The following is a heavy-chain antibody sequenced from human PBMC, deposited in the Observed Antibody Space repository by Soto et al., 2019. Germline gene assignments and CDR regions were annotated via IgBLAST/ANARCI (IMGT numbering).Heavy chain of an antibody. D-gene: IGHD1-1*01. CDR3: ARLPRTGSPRYYFDS. CDR1: GGPVSSGSYY. V-gene: IGHV4-61*01. CDR2: VYYSGTT. J-gene: IGHJ4*02. Sequence: PSEPLSLTRTVSGGPVSSGSYYWNWIRQPPGKGLEWIAYVYYSGTTNYNPSLKSRVTISVDTSKSQFSLNLSSVTAADTAVYYCARLPRTGSPRYYFDSWGQGTLVTVSS.